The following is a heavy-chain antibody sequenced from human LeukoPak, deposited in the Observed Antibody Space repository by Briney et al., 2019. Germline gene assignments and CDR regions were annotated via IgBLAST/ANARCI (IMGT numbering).Heavy chain of an antibody. CDR2: GDYSGGT. Sequence: PSETLSLTCTVSGDSFSSVKDYWAWIRQPPGKGLEWIASGDYSGGTYYNPSLKSRVTISVDKSKNQFSLKLSSVTAADTAVYYCARDSIAVAGHFDYWGQGTLVTVSS. CDR1: GDSFSSVKDY. D-gene: IGHD6-19*01. CDR3: ARDSIAVAGHFDY. V-gene: IGHV4-39*07. J-gene: IGHJ4*02.